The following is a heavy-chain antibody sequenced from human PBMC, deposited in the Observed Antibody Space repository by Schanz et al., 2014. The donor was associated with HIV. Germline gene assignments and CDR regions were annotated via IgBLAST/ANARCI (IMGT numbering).Heavy chain of an antibody. D-gene: IGHD3-10*01. CDR3: AKDLVTMAHYYYYYGMDV. CDR2: ISYDGSNK. J-gene: IGHJ6*02. CDR1: GFTFSDYY. Sequence: QVQLVESGGGVVQPGRSLRLSCAASGFTFSDYYMSWIRQAPGKGLEWVAVISYDGSNKYYADSVKGRFTISRDNSKNTLYLQMNSLRAEDTAVYYCAKDLVTMAHYYYYYGMDVWGQGTTVTVSS. V-gene: IGHV3-30*18.